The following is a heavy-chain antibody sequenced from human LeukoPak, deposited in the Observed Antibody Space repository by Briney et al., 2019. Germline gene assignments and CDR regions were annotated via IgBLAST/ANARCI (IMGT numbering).Heavy chain of an antibody. CDR2: ISGSGGST. V-gene: IGHV3-23*01. CDR1: GFTFSSYW. Sequence: PGGSLRLSCAASGFTFSSYWMHWVRQAPGKGLVWVSAISGSGGSTYYADSVKGRFTISRDNSKNTLYLQMSSLRAEDTAVYYCAKGRTYLDAFDIWGQGTMVTVSS. CDR3: AKGRTYLDAFDI. J-gene: IGHJ3*02.